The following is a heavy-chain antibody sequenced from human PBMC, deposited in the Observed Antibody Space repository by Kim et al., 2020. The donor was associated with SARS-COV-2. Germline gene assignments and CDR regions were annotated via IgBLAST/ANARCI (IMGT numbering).Heavy chain of an antibody. J-gene: IGHJ4*02. CDR3: ARSNKGFDY. D-gene: IGHD4-4*01. V-gene: IGHV3-48*01. CDR2: K. Sequence: KHYADSVKGRFTISRDNVKNALYLQMESLRAEDTAVYFCARSNKGFDYCGQGTLVTVSS.